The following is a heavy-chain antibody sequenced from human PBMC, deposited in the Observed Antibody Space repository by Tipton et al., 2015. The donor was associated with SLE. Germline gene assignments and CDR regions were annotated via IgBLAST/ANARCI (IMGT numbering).Heavy chain of an antibody. V-gene: IGHV3-9*01. CDR1: GFRFDEYG. CDR3: AKERILKRGYSYGAIDY. Sequence: SLRLSCAASGFRFDEYGVHWVRQAPGKGLEWVSGISWNSGTMGYSDSAEGRFTISRDNAKKSLYLQMDFVRPEDTALYYCAKERILKRGYSYGAIDYWGQGIRVIVSS. J-gene: IGHJ4*02. CDR2: ISWNSGTM. D-gene: IGHD5-18*01.